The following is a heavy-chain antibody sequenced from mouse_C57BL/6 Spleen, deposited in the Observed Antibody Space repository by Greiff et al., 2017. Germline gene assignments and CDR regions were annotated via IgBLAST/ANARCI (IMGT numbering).Heavy chain of an antibody. J-gene: IGHJ2*01. D-gene: IGHD3-1*01. CDR2: IHPNSGST. CDR1: GYTFTSYW. Sequence: QVQLQQPGAELVKPGASVKLSCKASGYTFTSYWMHWVKQRPGQGLEWIGMIHPNSGSTNYNEKFKSKATLTVDKSSSTAYMQLSSLTSEDSAVYYCARPYREGSGFDYWGQGTTLTVSS. CDR3: ARPYREGSGFDY. V-gene: IGHV1-64*01.